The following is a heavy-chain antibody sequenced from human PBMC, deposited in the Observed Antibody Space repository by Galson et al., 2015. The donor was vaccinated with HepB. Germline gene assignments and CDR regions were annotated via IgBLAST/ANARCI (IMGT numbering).Heavy chain of an antibody. V-gene: IGHV4-31*03. CDR1: GDSISRSNYF. D-gene: IGHD3-3*01. J-gene: IGHJ3*02. CDR2: IDYSGSA. Sequence: TLSLTCTVSGDSISRSNYFWSWICQHPGKGLEWIGYIDYSGSAYYSPPLKSRVTLSVDTSKNHFSLKLSSVTAADTAVYYCAREVIIVADSDAFDIWGQGTMVTVSS. CDR3: AREVIIVADSDAFDI.